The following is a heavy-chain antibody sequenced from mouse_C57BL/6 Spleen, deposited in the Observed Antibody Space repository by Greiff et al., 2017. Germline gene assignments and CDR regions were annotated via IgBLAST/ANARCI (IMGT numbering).Heavy chain of an antibody. V-gene: IGHV1-82*01. CDR1: GYAFSSSW. CDR2: IYPGDGDT. D-gene: IGHD2-5*01. CDR3: ARGSYSNYDAMDY. J-gene: IGHJ4*01. Sequence: QVQLQQSGPELVKPGASAKISCKASGYAFSSSWMNWVKQRPGKGLEWIGRIYPGDGDTNYNGKFKGKATLTADKSSSTAYMQLSSLTSEDSAVYFCARGSYSNYDAMDYWGQGTSVTVSS.